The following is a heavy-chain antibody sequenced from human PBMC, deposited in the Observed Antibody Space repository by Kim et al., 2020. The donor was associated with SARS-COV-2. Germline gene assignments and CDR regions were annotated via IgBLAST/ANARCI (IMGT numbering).Heavy chain of an antibody. D-gene: IGHD3-22*01. V-gene: IGHV1-18*01. CDR1: GYTFTSYG. Sequence: ASVKVSCKASGYTFTSYGISWVRQAPGQGLEWMGWISAYNGNTNYAQNLQGRVTMTTDTSTSTAYMELRSLRSDDTAVYYCARDTYYYDSSGYYSRTFDYSGQGTLVTASS. CDR2: ISAYNGNT. CDR3: ARDTYYYDSSGYYSRTFDY. J-gene: IGHJ4*02.